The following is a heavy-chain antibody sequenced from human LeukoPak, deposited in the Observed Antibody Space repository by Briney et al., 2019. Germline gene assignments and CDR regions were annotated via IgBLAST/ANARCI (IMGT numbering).Heavy chain of an antibody. CDR3: AGADIPLPPDY. J-gene: IGHJ4*02. CDR1: GGSISSYF. CDR2: IYNSGST. Sequence: SETLSLTCTVSGGSISSYFWSWIRQPPGKGLEWIGYIYNSGSTNYNPSLKSRVTISLDTSKNQFSLRLSSVTAADTAVYYCAGADIPLPPDYWGQGTLVTVSS. D-gene: IGHD2-15*01. V-gene: IGHV4-59*01.